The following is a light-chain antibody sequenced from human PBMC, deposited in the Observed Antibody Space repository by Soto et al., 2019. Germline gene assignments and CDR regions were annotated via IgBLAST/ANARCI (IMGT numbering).Light chain of an antibody. CDR1: RSNIGKNY. CDR3: GTWDSRLSAVV. Sequence: QSVLTQPPSVSAAPGQKVTISCSGSRSNIGKNYVSWYFHLPGTAPKLVIYDDNKRPSGIPDRFSGSKSDTSATLGITGLQTGDEADYYCGTWDSRLSAVVSGTGTKLTVL. J-gene: IGLJ1*01. CDR2: DDN. V-gene: IGLV1-51*01.